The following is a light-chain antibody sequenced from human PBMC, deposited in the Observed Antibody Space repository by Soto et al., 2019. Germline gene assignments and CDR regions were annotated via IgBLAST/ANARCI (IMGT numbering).Light chain of an antibody. Sequence: QSVLTQPPSVSGAPGQRVTISCTGSSSNIGAGYDVHWYQQLPGTAPILLIYGNINRPSGVPDRFSGSKSGTSASLAITGLQAEDEADYYCQSYDSSLSGAVFGGGTKLTVL. J-gene: IGLJ2*01. V-gene: IGLV1-40*01. CDR3: QSYDSSLSGAV. CDR1: SSNIGAGYD. CDR2: GNI.